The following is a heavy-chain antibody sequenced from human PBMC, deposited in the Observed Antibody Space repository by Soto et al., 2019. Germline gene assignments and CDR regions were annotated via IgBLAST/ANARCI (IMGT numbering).Heavy chain of an antibody. D-gene: IGHD4-17*01. J-gene: IGHJ4*02. Sequence: QVQLVESGGGVVQPGRSLRLSCAASGFTFSSYGMHWVRQAPGKGLEWVAVIWYDGSNKYYADSVKGRFTISRDNSKNTLYLQMNSLRAADTAVYYCARTAYGGTYFDYWGQGTLVTVSS. CDR3: ARTAYGGTYFDY. CDR2: IWYDGSNK. V-gene: IGHV3-33*01. CDR1: GFTFSSYG.